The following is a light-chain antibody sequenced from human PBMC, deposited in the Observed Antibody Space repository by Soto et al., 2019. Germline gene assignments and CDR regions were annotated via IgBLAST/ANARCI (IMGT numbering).Light chain of an antibody. CDR1: ESISNN. CDR3: QQTYSTPRGA. J-gene: IGKJ1*01. CDR2: AAS. Sequence: DIQMTQSPSSLSASVGDRVTITCRASESISNNLNWYQQKPVKAPKLLIYAASTLQSGVPSRFSGGGSGTDFTLTIGSLQPEDFTTYYCQQTYSTPRGAFGQGTKVEIK. V-gene: IGKV1-39*01.